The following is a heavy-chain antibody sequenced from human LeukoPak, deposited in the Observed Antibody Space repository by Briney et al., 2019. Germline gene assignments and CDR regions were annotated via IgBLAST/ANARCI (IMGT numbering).Heavy chain of an antibody. V-gene: IGHV3-21*01. CDR3: ARVALKYCSSTSCYAGDY. D-gene: IGHD2-2*01. Sequence: GGSLRLSCAASGFTFSSYSMNWVRQAPGKGLEWVSSISSSSSYIYYVDSVKGRFTISRDNAKNSLYLQMNSLRAEDTAVYYCARVALKYCSSTSCYAGDYWGQGTLVTVSS. CDR2: ISSSSSYI. CDR1: GFTFSSYS. J-gene: IGHJ4*02.